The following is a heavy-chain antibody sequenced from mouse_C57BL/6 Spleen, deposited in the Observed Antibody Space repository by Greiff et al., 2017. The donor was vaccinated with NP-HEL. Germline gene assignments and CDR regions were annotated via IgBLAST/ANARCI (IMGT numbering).Heavy chain of an antibody. V-gene: IGHV1-85*01. CDR3: ARWRGYYAMDY. CDR1: GYTFTSYD. Sequence: VQLQQSGPELVKSGASVKLSCKASGYTFTSYDINWVKQRPGQGLEWIGWIYPRDGSTKYNEKFKGKATLTVDTSSSTAYMELHSLTSEDSAVYFCARWRGYYAMDYWGQGTSVTVSS. CDR2: IYPRDGST. J-gene: IGHJ4*01.